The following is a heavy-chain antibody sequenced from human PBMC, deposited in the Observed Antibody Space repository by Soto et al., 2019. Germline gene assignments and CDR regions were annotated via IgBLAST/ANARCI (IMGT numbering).Heavy chain of an antibody. CDR1: GGSFSGYY. V-gene: IGHV4-34*01. CDR3: AIGPGVRD. J-gene: IGHJ4*02. CDR2: INHSGST. D-gene: IGHD3-10*01. Sequence: QVQLQQWGAGLLKPSETLSLTCAVYGGSFSGYYWSWIRQPPGKGLEWIGEINHSGSTNYNPSLKSRVTISVDTSKNQFSLKLSYVTAADTAVYYCAIGPGVRDWGQGTLVTVSS.